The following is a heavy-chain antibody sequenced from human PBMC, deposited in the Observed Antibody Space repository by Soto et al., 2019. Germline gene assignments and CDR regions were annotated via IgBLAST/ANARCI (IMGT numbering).Heavy chain of an antibody. Sequence: SETLSLTCAVCVGSFSGYYWRWIRQPPGKWLEWIGEINHSGSTNXXPSLKSRVXISVDTSKNQFXLKLSXYTSADTAVYYCARESSIPARRMDVWGQGTTVX. CDR2: INHSGST. J-gene: IGHJ6*02. D-gene: IGHD6-6*01. V-gene: IGHV4-34*01. CDR1: VGSFSGYY. CDR3: ARESSIPARRMDV.